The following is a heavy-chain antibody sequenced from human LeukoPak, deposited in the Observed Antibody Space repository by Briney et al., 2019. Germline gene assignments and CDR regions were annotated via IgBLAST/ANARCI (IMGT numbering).Heavy chain of an antibody. V-gene: IGHV4-59*01. CDR2: ISYSGNT. J-gene: IGHJ4*02. Sequence: PSETLSLTCTVSGGSISSYYWSWIREPPGKGLEWIGYISYSGNTNYNPSLKSRVTISVDTSKNKFSLKLSSVTAADTAVYYCATRSTGVAATFDCWGQGALVTVSS. CDR3: ATRSTGVAATFDC. D-gene: IGHD2-15*01. CDR1: GGSISSYY.